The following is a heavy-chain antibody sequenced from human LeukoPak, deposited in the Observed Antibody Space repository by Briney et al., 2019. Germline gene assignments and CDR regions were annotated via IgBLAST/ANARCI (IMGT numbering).Heavy chain of an antibody. CDR1: GFTFSTYR. D-gene: IGHD2/OR15-2a*01. Sequence: KSGGSLRLSCAASGFTFSTYRMNWVSQDPGKGLEWVSYIGSSSSYIDYAGSVRGRFTVSIDNAKNSLYLQMNSLRDEDTAVYYCVSMGYNYFDPWGQGALVIVSS. CDR3: VSMGYNYFDP. J-gene: IGHJ4*02. V-gene: IGHV3-21*01. CDR2: IGSSSSYI.